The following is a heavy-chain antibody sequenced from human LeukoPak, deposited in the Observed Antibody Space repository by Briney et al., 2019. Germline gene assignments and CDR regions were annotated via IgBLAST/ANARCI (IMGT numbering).Heavy chain of an antibody. CDR1: GDSISNYY. J-gene: IGHJ4*02. D-gene: IGHD1-1*01. Sequence: KTSETLSLTCTVSGDSISNYYWNWIRQPPGKGLEWIGYIYYSGNTNYNPSLKSRVTISVDTSKNQFSLKLSSVTAADTAVYYCARPGGNWNDFDYWGQGTLVTVSS. CDR2: IYYSGNT. V-gene: IGHV4-59*01. CDR3: ARPGGNWNDFDY.